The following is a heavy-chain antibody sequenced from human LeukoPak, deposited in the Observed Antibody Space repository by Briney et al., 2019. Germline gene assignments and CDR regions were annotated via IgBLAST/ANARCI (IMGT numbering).Heavy chain of an antibody. D-gene: IGHD3-9*01. Sequence: GRSLRLSCAASGFTFSNYAMHWVRQAPGKGLEWVAVISYDGINKYYADSVKGRFTISRDNSKNTLYLQMNSLRAEDTAVYYCARDPYYDILTGYSLYGMDVWGKGPTVTVSS. V-gene: IGHV3-30*04. CDR2: ISYDGINK. CDR3: ARDPYYDILTGYSLYGMDV. CDR1: GFTFSNYA. J-gene: IGHJ6*04.